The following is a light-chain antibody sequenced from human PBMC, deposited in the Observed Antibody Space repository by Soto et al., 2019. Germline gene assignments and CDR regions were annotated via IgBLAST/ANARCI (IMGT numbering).Light chain of an antibody. CDR1: QTVSKS. V-gene: IGKV3-11*01. CDR2: DAS. J-gene: IGKJ2*01. Sequence: EIVLTQSPATLSLSPGERATLSCRASQTVSKSLAWYQQKPGQAPRLLMYDASNRATGIPARFSGSGSGTDFTLTISSLEPEDFAVYYCQQRSNLPLYTFGQGTKLEIK. CDR3: QQRSNLPLYT.